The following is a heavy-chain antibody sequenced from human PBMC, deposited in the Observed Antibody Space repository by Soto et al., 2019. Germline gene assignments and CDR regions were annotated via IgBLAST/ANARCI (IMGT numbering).Heavy chain of an antibody. CDR3: ILSSGYLYYFDY. CDR2: INPSGGST. V-gene: IGHV1-46*01. CDR1: GYTFTSYY. Sequence: ASVKVSCKASGYTFTSYYMHWVRQAPGQGLEWMGIINPSGGSTSYAQKFQGRVTMTRDTSTSTVYMELSSLRSEDTAVYYCILSSGYLYYFDYWGQGTLVTVSS. D-gene: IGHD3-22*01. J-gene: IGHJ4*02.